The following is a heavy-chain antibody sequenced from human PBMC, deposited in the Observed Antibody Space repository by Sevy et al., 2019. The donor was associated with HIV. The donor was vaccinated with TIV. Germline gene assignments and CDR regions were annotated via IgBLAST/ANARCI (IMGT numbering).Heavy chain of an antibody. CDR2: TYYMSRWYN. CDR3: ARGAQSAFDI. J-gene: IGHJ3*02. CDR1: GDSVSSNNVA. V-gene: IGHV6-1*01. Sequence: SQTLSLTFAISGDSVSSNNVAWNWIRQSPSRGLEWLGRTYYMSRWYNDYALPVKSRITINPDTSKNQFSLQLNSVTPEDTAVCYCARGAQSAFDIWGQGTMVTVSS.